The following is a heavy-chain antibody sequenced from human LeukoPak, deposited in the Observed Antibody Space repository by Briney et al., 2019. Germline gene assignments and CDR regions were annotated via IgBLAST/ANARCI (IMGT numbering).Heavy chain of an antibody. CDR2: ISYDGTNK. CDR3: ARDWVPRFWSGYYVSGMDV. D-gene: IGHD3-3*01. J-gene: IGHJ6*02. V-gene: IGHV3-30*03. CDR1: GFTFSSYG. Sequence: GGSLRLSCAASGFTFSSYGMHWVRQAPGKGLEWMAVISYDGTNKYYADSVKGPLTISRDNSKNTLYLHMDSLRVEDTAVYYCARDWVPRFWSGYYVSGMDVWGQGTTVTVSS.